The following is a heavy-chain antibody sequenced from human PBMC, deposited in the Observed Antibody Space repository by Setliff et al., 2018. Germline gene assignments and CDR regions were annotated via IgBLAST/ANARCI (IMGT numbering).Heavy chain of an antibody. CDR1: GFNFNKYW. CDR2: INGDATIA. D-gene: IGHD7-27*01. CDR3: AALDWGENFYNVDV. J-gene: IGHJ6*03. Sequence: GESLKISCTVYGFNFNKYWMYWVRHAPGKGLEWVSRINGDATIAHYADSVKGRFTISRDNARNALYLQMVSLRGEDTGVYFCAALDWGENFYNVDVWGKGTTVTVSS. V-gene: IGHV3-74*01.